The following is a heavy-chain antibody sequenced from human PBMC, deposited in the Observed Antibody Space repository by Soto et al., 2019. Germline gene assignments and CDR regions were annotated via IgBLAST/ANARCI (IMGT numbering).Heavy chain of an antibody. J-gene: IGHJ5*02. Sequence: GGSLRLSCAASGFTFSSYGMHWVRQAPGKGLEWVAVIWYDGSNKYYADSVKGRFTISRDNSKNTLYLQMNSLRAEDTAVYYCARGSIAVAVFTGWFDPWGQGTLVTVSS. CDR3: ARGSIAVAVFTGWFDP. CDR1: GFTFSSYG. V-gene: IGHV3-33*01. D-gene: IGHD6-19*01. CDR2: IWYDGSNK.